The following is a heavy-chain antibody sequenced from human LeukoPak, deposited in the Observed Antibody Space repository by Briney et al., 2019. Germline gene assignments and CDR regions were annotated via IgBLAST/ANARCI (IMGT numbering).Heavy chain of an antibody. CDR3: ARTHYYDSRDNWFDP. CDR2: MNPNSGNT. Sequence: VASVKVSCKTSGYTFTSFDINWVRQATGQGLEWMGWMNPNSGNTGYAQKFQGRVTMTRDTSISTAYMELSSLRSEDTVVYYCARTHYYDSRDNWFDPWGQGTLVTVSS. V-gene: IGHV1-8*01. J-gene: IGHJ5*02. CDR1: GYTFTSFD. D-gene: IGHD3-22*01.